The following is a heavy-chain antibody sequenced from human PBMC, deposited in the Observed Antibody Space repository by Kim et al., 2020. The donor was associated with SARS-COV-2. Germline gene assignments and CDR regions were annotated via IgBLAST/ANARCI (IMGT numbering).Heavy chain of an antibody. V-gene: IGHV3-23*01. CDR3: AKSGQLDN. CDR2: ITDSGGST. Sequence: GGSLRLSCAASGFTFSSYAMSWVRQAPGKGLEWVSSITDSGGSTSYTASVKGRFTISRDNSKNTLYLQMNSLRAEDTALYYCAKSGQLDNWGQGTLVTVS. J-gene: IGHJ4*02. D-gene: IGHD5-12*01. CDR1: GFTFSSYA.